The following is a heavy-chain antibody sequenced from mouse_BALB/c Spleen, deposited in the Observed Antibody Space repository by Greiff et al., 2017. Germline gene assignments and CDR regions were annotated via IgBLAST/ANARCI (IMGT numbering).Heavy chain of an antibody. CDR1: GFSLTSYG. Sequence: QVHVKQSGPGLVQPSQSLSITCTVSGFSLTSYGVHWVRQSPGKGLEWLGVIWSGGSTDYNAAFISRLSISKDNSKSQVFFKMNSLQANDTAIYYCARNAKVRQNYFDYWGQGTTLTVSS. V-gene: IGHV2-2*02. CDR2: IWSGGST. D-gene: IGHD2-14*01. CDR3: ARNAKVRQNYFDY. J-gene: IGHJ2*01.